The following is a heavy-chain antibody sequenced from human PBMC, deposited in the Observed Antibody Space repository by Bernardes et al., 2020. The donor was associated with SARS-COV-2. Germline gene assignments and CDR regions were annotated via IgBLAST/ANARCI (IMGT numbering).Heavy chain of an antibody. Sequence: GGSLRLSCAASGFTFSDYYMSWIRQAPGKGLEWVSYISSSSSYTNYADSVKGRFTISRDNAKNSLYLQMNSLRAEDTAVYYCAAHDFWSGYYMDYWGQGTLVTVSS. J-gene: IGHJ4*02. CDR2: ISSSSSYT. CDR3: AAHDFWSGYYMDY. D-gene: IGHD3-3*01. CDR1: GFTFSDYY. V-gene: IGHV3-11*06.